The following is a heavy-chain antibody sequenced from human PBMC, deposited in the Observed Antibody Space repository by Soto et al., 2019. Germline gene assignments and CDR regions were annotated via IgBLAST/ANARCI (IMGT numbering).Heavy chain of an antibody. CDR3: ATGQIYYGSHY. D-gene: IGHD3-10*01. J-gene: IGHJ4*02. Sequence: QVQLQESGPGLMKPSETLSLTCTVSGGSISHYYWSWIRQPPGKGLEWIGYVYYTGSTNYNPSLMSRVTISLDTSKNQFSLKLSSVTAADTAVYYCATGQIYYGSHYWGQGTLVTVSS. CDR2: VYYTGST. CDR1: GGSISHYY. V-gene: IGHV4-59*01.